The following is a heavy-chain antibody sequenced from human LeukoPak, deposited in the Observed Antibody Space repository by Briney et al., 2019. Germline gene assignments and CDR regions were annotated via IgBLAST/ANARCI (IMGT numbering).Heavy chain of an antibody. J-gene: IGHJ3*02. V-gene: IGHV1-69*13. Sequence: GASVKVSCKASGGTFSSYAISWVRQAPGQGLEWMGGIIPIFGTANYAQKFQGRVTITADESTSTAYMELSSLRSEDTAVYYCATVGEVAATRNDAFDIWGQGTMVTVSS. CDR2: IIPIFGTA. D-gene: IGHD2-15*01. CDR1: GGTFSSYA. CDR3: ATVGEVAATRNDAFDI.